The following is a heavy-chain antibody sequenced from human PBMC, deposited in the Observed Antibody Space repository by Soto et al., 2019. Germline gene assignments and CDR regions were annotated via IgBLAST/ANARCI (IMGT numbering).Heavy chain of an antibody. CDR1: SGSISSSNW. D-gene: IGHD6-13*01. J-gene: IGHJ5*02. CDR2: IYHSGST. V-gene: IGHV4-4*02. Sequence: QVQLQESGPGLVKPSGTLSLTCAVSSGSISSSNWWSWVRQPPGKGLEWIGEIYHSGSTNYNPSLKSRVTISVDKAKKQFSLKLSSVTAADTDVYYCARDRGSSSWYQDPWGQGTLVTVSS. CDR3: ARDRGSSSWYQDP.